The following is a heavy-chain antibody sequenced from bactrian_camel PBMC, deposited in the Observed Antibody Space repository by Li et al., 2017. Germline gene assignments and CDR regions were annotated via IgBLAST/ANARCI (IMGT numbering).Heavy chain of an antibody. CDR3: AARFWPCTAGGVWYSAPDFRY. J-gene: IGHJ6*01. D-gene: IGHD1*01. Sequence: HVQLVESGGGSVQAGGSLQLSCVVSGHNTYYMAWFRQVPGKEREGVALFAADGRTTYANSVQGRFTISKDSAKDSLILQMDSLEPEDTAMYYCAARFWPCTAGGVWYSAPDFRYWGQGTQVTVS. CDR1: GHNTYY. CDR2: FAADGRT. V-gene: IGHV3S55*01.